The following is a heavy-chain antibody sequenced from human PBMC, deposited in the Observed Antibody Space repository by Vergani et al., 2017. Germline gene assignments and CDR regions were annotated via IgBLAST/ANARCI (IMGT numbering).Heavy chain of an antibody. CDR3: ARSLPNTAMLTGGYYFDY. D-gene: IGHD5-18*01. V-gene: IGHV2-70*04. CDR1: GFSLSTTGMR. Sequence: QVTLKESGPALVKPTQTLTLTCTFSGFSLSTTGMRVSWIRQPPGKALEWLARIDWDDDKFYSTSLKTRLTISKDTSKNQVVLTMTNMDPVDTATYYCARSLPNTAMLTGGYYFDYWGQGTLVTVSS. J-gene: IGHJ4*02. CDR2: IDWDDDK.